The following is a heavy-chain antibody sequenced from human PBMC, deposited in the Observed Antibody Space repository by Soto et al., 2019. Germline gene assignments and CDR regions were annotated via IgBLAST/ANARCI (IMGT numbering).Heavy chain of an antibody. CDR2: MNPSSGNT. Sequence: QVQLVQSGAEVKKPGASVKVSCKDSGYTFTRYEINWVCQATGQGLEWTGWMNPSSGNTGYSQKFQGRVTMTRNTSISTADKELSSLRSEDTAVYYWARGLSWGAAVAGTGGYWGQGTLVTVSS. V-gene: IGHV1-8*01. CDR3: ARGLSWGAAVAGTGGY. D-gene: IGHD6-19*01. J-gene: IGHJ4*02. CDR1: GYTFTRYE.